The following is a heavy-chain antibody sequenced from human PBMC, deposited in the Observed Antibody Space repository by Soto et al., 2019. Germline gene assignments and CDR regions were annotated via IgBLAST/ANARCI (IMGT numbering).Heavy chain of an antibody. J-gene: IGHJ4*02. CDR3: ARGVGSSPPQY. Sequence: SETLSLTCTISGGYVSVYYWSWIRQSTGQGLEWIGYIYASGSPYYNPSLRSRVTISADTSXNQISLKLTSPTAADTAVYYCARGVGSSPPQYWGRGTMVTVSS. CDR2: IYASGSP. CDR1: GGYVSVYY. D-gene: IGHD1-26*01. V-gene: IGHV4-59*02.